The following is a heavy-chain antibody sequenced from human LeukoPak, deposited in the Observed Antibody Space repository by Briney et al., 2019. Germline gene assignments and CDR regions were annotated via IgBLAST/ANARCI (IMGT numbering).Heavy chain of an antibody. CDR1: GYTFTGYY. CDR3: ARGYCSGGSCYYNDY. V-gene: IGHV1-2*06. CDR2: INPNSGGT. J-gene: IGHJ4*02. Sequence: ASVKVSCTASGYTFTGYYLHWVRQAPGQGLEWMGRINPNSGGTNYAQKFQGRVTMTRDTSISTVYMELSRLRSDDTAVYYCARGYCSGGSCYYNDYWGQGTLVTVSS. D-gene: IGHD2-15*01.